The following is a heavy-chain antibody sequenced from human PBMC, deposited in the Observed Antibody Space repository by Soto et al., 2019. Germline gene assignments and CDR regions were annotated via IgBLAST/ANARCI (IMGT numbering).Heavy chain of an antibody. D-gene: IGHD5-18*01. Sequence: GGSLRLSCAASGFTFRGYGMHWVRQAPGRGLEWVALISYDGSIKYYADSVRGRFTIYRENSKNTLYLQMNSLRAEDTAVYYCANSEYSRYKNIDVWGKGTTVTVSS. CDR2: ISYDGSIK. CDR3: ANSEYSRYKNIDV. CDR1: GFTFRGYG. J-gene: IGHJ6*04. V-gene: IGHV3-30*18.